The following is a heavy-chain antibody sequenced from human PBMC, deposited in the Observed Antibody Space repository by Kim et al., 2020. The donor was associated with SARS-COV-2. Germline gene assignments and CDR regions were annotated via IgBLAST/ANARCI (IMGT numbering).Heavy chain of an antibody. D-gene: IGHD5-18*01. Sequence: GGSLRLSCTASGFTFGDYAMSWFRQAPGKGLEWVGFIRSKAYGGTTEYAASVKGRFTISRDDSKSIAYLQMNSLKTEDTAVYYCTRDRYSYGYLFGNAAFXYWGQGTLVTVSS. CDR1: GFTFGDYA. V-gene: IGHV3-49*03. CDR3: TRDRYSYGYLFGNAAFXY. CDR2: IRSKAYGGTT. J-gene: IGHJ4*02.